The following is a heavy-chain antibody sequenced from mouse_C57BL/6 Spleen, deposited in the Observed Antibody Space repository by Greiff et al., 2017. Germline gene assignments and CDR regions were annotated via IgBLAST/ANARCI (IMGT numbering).Heavy chain of an antibody. D-gene: IGHD2-2*01. V-gene: IGHV1-82*01. CDR2: IYPGDGDP. J-gene: IGHJ4*01. CDR3: ARMGGYGGGRRYAMDY. Sequence: QVQLQQSGPELVKPGASVKISCKPSGYAFSSSWMNWVKQRPGRGLEWIGRIYPGDGDPNYNGKFKGKATLTADKSSSTAYMQLSSLTAEDSAVYFCARMGGYGGGRRYAMDYWGQGTSVTVSS. CDR1: GYAFSSSW.